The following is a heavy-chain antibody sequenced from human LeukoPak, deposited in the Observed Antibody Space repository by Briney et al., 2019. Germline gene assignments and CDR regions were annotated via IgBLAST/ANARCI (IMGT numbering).Heavy chain of an antibody. CDR3: ARAPYSSSSAFDY. Sequence: GASVKVSCKASGGTFSCYAISWVRQAPGQGLEWMGRIIPILGITNYAQKFQGRVTITADKSTSTAYMELSSLRSEDTAVYYCARAPYSSSSAFDYWGQGTLVTVSS. CDR2: IIPILGIT. J-gene: IGHJ4*02. V-gene: IGHV1-69*04. D-gene: IGHD6-6*01. CDR1: GGTFSCYA.